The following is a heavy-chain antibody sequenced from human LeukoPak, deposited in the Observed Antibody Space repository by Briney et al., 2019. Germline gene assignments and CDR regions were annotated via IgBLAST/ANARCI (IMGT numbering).Heavy chain of an antibody. CDR3: ARKGYSYGYYFDY. D-gene: IGHD5-18*01. CDR2: IYPGDSDT. CDR1: GYSFTSYW. J-gene: IGHJ4*02. Sequence: GESLKISCKGSGYSFTSYWIGWVRQMPGKGLEWMGIIYPGDSDTRYSPSFQGQVTISADKSISTTYLQWSSLKASDTAMYYCARKGYSYGYYFDYWGQGTLVTVSS. V-gene: IGHV5-51*01.